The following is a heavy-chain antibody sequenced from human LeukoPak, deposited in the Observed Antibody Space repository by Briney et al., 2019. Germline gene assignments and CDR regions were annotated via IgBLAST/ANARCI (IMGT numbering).Heavy chain of an antibody. V-gene: IGHV3-21*01. CDR3: ARRATTERGHSYGLDY. CDR1: GFTFSSYH. J-gene: IGHJ4*02. D-gene: IGHD5-18*01. Sequence: GGSLRLSCAASGFTFSSYHMNWVRQAPGKGLEWVSSISTSSSSSSYIYYADSVTGRFTISRDNAKNSLYLQMNSLRAEDTAVYYCARRATTERGHSYGLDYWGQGTLVTVSS. CDR2: ISTSSSSSSYI.